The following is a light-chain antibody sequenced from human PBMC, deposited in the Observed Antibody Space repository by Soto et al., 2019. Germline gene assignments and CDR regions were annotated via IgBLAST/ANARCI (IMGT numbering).Light chain of an antibody. Sequence: DIQMTQSASSLSASVGDRVTITCRASQSISSYLNWYQQKPGKAPKILIYAASSLQSGVPSRFSGSGSGTDFTLTISSLKPEDFATYYCQQSYSTWTFGQGTKVDIK. CDR3: QQSYSTWT. CDR1: QSISSY. CDR2: AAS. J-gene: IGKJ1*01. V-gene: IGKV1-39*01.